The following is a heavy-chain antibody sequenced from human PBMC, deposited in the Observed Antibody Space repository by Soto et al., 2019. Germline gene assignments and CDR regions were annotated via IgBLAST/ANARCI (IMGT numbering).Heavy chain of an antibody. CDR2: IIPIFGTA. V-gene: IGHV1-69*01. J-gene: IGHJ6*02. D-gene: IGHD6-6*01. Sequence: QVQLVQSGAEVKKPGSSVKVSCKASGGTFSSYAISWVRQAPGQGLEWMGGIIPIFGTANYAQKFQGRVTITADESTSTAYMEVSSLRSEDTAVYYCARSTQYSSSYYYYYGMDVWGQGTTVTVSS. CDR3: ARSTQYSSSYYYYYGMDV. CDR1: GGTFSSYA.